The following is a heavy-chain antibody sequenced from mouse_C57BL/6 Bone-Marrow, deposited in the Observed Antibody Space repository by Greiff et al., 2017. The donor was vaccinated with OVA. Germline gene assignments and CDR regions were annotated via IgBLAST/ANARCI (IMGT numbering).Heavy chain of an antibody. CDR1: GYTFTAYP. CDR3: ARHEEDYGWGYFDY. CDR2: FYPGSGSI. J-gene: IGHJ2*01. V-gene: IGHV1-62-2*01. D-gene: IGHD1-1*02. Sequence: QVQLQQSGAELVKPGASVKLSCKASGYTFTAYPIHWVKQRSGQGLEWIGWFYPGSGSIKYNEKFKDKATLTADKSSSTVYLGLSRLTSEDAAVYFCARHEEDYGWGYFDYWGQGTTLTVSS.